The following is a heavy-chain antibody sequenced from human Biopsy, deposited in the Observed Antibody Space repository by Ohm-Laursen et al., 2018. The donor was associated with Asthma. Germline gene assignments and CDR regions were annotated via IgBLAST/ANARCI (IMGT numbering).Heavy chain of an antibody. CDR3: ASQSSGPDFWSGYYYFDY. J-gene: IGHJ4*02. V-gene: IGHV3-30-3*01. CDR1: GFNFKTYG. CDR2: ISYDGTNK. D-gene: IGHD3-3*01. Sequence: SLRLSCAASGFNFKTYGMHWVRQAPGKGLGWIGLISYDGTNKFYADTEMGRFTISRDNSKNTLYLQMNSLRAEDTAVYYCASQSSGPDFWSGYYYFDYWGQGTLVTVSS.